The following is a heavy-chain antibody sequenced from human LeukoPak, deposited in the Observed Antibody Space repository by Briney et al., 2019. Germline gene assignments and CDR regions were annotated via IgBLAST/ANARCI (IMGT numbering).Heavy chain of an antibody. CDR3: ARDPRRDGYNSGHYFDY. CDR2: INPSGGST. D-gene: IGHD5-24*01. J-gene: IGHJ4*02. V-gene: IGHV1-46*01. CDR1: GYTFTSYY. Sequence: ASVKVSCKASGYTFTSYYMHWVRQAPGQGLEWMGIINPSGGSTSYAQKFQGRVTMTRDTSTSTVYMELSSLRSVDTAVYYCARDPRRDGYNSGHYFDYWGQGTLVTVSS.